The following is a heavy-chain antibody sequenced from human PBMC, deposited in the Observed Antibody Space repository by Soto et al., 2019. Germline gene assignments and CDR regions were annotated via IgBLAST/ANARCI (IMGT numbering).Heavy chain of an antibody. V-gene: IGHV2-5*02. Sequence: QITLKESGPTLVKPTQTLTLTCTFSGFSLSTSGVGVGWIRQPPGKALEWLAPIYWDDDKRYSPSLKSRLTITKDTSKNQVVLTMTNMDPVDTATYYCAHRRRYGDYVDFDYWGQGTLVTVSS. J-gene: IGHJ4*02. D-gene: IGHD4-17*01. CDR1: GFSLSTSGVG. CDR3: AHRRRYGDYVDFDY. CDR2: IYWDDDK.